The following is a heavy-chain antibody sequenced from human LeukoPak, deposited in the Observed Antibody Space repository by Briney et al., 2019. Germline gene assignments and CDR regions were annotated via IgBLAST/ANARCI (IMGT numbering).Heavy chain of an antibody. CDR1: GYTLTELS. J-gene: IGHJ4*02. V-gene: IGHV1-24*01. CDR2: FDPEGGET. D-gene: IGHD6-13*01. CDR3: ATDLKGAGIFDY. Sequence: ASVKVSCKVSGYTLTELSMHWVRQAPGKGLEWMGGFDPEGGETIYAQKFQGRVTMTEDTSTDTAYMELSSLRSEDTAVYYCATDLKGAGIFDYWGQGTLVTVSS.